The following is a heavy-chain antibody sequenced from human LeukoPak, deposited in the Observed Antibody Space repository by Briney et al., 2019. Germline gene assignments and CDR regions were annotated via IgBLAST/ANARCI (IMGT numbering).Heavy chain of an antibody. CDR2: IYHSGST. V-gene: IGHV4-4*02. J-gene: IGHJ3*02. D-gene: IGHD1-26*01. CDR3: AREGIVGATNDAFDI. CDR1: GGSISSNNW. Sequence: SETLSLTCAVSGGSISSNNWWNWVRQPPGKGLEWIGEIYHSGSTYYNPSLKSRVTISVDTSKNQFSLKLSSVTAADTAVYYCAREGIVGATNDAFDIWGQGTMVTVSS.